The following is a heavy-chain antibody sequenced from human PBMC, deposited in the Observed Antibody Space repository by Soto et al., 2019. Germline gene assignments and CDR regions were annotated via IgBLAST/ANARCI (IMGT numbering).Heavy chain of an antibody. CDR3: ARRPYSGSYYGFGYYGMDV. D-gene: IGHD1-26*01. CDR1: GYSFTSYW. J-gene: IGHJ6*02. Sequence: GESLKISCKGSGYSFTSYWISWVRQMPGKGLEWMGRIDPSDSYTNYSPSFQGHVTISADKSISTAYLQWSSLKASDTATYYCARRPYSGSYYGFGYYGMDVWGQGTTVTVSS. V-gene: IGHV5-10-1*01. CDR2: IDPSDSYT.